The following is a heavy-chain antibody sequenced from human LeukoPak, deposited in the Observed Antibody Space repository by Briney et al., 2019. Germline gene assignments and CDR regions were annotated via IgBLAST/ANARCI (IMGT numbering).Heavy chain of an antibody. CDR2: INHSGCT. D-gene: IGHD2-2*01. J-gene: IGHJ4*02. V-gene: IGHV4-34*01. Sequence: PSETLSVTCAVYGGPFSGYYWSWIRQPPGKRLEWIGEINHSGCTNYNPSLKSRVTISVDTSKNQFSLKLSSVTAADTAVYYCASVSLGYCSSTSCRSGGYWGQGTLVTVSS. CDR1: GGPFSGYY. CDR3: ASVSLGYCSSTSCRSGGY.